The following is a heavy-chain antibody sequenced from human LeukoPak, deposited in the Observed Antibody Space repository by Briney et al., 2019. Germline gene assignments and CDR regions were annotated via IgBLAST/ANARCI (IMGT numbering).Heavy chain of an antibody. CDR2: IYYSGGT. CDR3: ARVPPRSSGWYFFDY. CDR1: GGSISSYY. D-gene: IGHD6-19*01. V-gene: IGHV4-59*01. J-gene: IGHJ4*02. Sequence: SETLSLTCTVSGGSISSYYWSWIRQPPGKGLEWIGHIYYSGGTNYNPSLKSRVTISVDTSKNQFSLKLNSVTAADTAVYYCARVPPRSSGWYFFDYWGQGTLVTVSS.